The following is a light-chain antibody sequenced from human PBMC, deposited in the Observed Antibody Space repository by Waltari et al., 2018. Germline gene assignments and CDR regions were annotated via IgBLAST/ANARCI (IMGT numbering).Light chain of an antibody. V-gene: IGLV2-8*01. CDR1: SSDRNFNS. J-gene: IGLJ2*01. Sequence: QSALTQPPSASGSPGQSVTISCTGASSDRNFNSVPWSQQPPGKPPQIIIYGVTKRPSGVPDRFSGSKSGNTASLTVSGLQVEDEAHYYCSLSGGINNVVVFGGGTKLTVL. CDR3: SLSGGINNVVV. CDR2: GVT.